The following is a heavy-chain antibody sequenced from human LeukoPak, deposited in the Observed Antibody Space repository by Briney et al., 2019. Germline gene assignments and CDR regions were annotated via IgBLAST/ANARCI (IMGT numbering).Heavy chain of an antibody. CDR2: INTDGSST. D-gene: IGHD2-2*01. J-gene: IGHJ3*02. V-gene: IGHV3-74*01. CDR1: GFTFSSYW. Sequence: GGSLRLSCAASGFTFSSYWMHWVRQAPGKGLVWVSRINTDGSSTSYADSVKGRFTISRDNAKNTLYLQMDSLRAEDTAVYFCTRVGYCATTSCRTALDIWGQGTMVTVSS. CDR3: TRVGYCATTSCRTALDI.